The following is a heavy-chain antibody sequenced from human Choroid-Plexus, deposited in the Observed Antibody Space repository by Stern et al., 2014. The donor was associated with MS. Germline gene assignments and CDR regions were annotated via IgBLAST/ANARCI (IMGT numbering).Heavy chain of an antibody. Sequence: VQLVQSGGGVVQPGRPLRLSCVASGFTLGSCAMHWVRQAPGKGLEWVAGVSNDGSNKYYADSGKGRFTISRDNSQNTLYMQMSSLRPEDTAVYYCAKDRQYLTYFFDHWGQGSLVTVSS. J-gene: IGHJ5*02. CDR2: VSNDGSNK. CDR3: AKDRQYLTYFFDH. V-gene: IGHV3-30*18. D-gene: IGHD2/OR15-2a*01. CDR1: GFTLGSCA.